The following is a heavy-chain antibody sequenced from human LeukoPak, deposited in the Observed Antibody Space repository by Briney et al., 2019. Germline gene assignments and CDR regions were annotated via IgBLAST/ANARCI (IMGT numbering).Heavy chain of an antibody. CDR3: TRDTGTTGEVKFDP. V-gene: IGHV4-4*07. J-gene: IGHJ5*02. Sequence: PSETLSLTCTVSGGSITIYYWSWIRQPAGKGLEWIGRIYTSGSTTYNPSLKSRVTMSVDTSKSQFSLNLMSVTAADTAVYYCTRDTGTTGEVKFDPWGQGTLVTVSS. CDR1: GGSITIYY. D-gene: IGHD4-17*01. CDR2: IYTSGST.